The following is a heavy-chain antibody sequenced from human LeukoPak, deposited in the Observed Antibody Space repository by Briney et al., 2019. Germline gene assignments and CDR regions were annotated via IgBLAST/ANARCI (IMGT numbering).Heavy chain of an antibody. J-gene: IGHJ4*02. CDR1: GFTFSSYS. CDR3: AKESIAAAGTADY. Sequence: PGGSLRLSCAASGFTFSSYSMNWVRQAPGKGLEWVSYISSSSSTIYYADSVKGRFTISRDNSKNTLYLQMNSLRAEDTAVYYCAKESIAAAGTADYWGQETLVTVSS. D-gene: IGHD6-13*01. V-gene: IGHV3-48*01. CDR2: ISSSSSTI.